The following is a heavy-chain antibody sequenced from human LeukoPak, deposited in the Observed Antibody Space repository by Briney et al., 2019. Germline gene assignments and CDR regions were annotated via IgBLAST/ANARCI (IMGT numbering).Heavy chain of an antibody. CDR3: TSNRIPSTAVTTWY. J-gene: IGHJ4*02. D-gene: IGHD4-17*01. V-gene: IGHV3-15*01. Sequence: RGSLRLSCVASGFTFSNAWMNWVRQAPGKGLEWLGRITAGGATDYAAPVKGRFTISRDNSENTLYLQVNNLKTEDTAVYYCTSNRIPSTAVTTWYWGQGTLVTVSS. CDR1: GFTFSNAW. CDR2: ITAGGAT.